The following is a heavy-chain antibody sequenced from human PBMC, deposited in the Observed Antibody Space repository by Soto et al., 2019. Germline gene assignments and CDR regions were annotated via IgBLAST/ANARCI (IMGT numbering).Heavy chain of an antibody. V-gene: IGHV1-69*01. Sequence: SSNANSWVRQAPGQGLEWMGGIISIFGTADYAQKFQGRVTITADESTSTAYMELSSLRSEDTAGYYCARRDSDSSGYYDLGYWGQGTLVTVSS. D-gene: IGHD3-22*01. CDR3: ARRDSDSSGYYDLGY. J-gene: IGHJ4*02. CDR1: SSNA. CDR2: IISIFGTA.